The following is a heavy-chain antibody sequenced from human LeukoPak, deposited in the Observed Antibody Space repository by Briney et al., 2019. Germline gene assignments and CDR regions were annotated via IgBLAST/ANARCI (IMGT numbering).Heavy chain of an antibody. V-gene: IGHV3-23*01. D-gene: IGHD5/OR15-5a*01. CDR3: ARGGWVSSDAFDV. J-gene: IGHJ3*01. Sequence: GGSLRLSCAASGFTFSNYAVSWLRQAPGKGLDWVSVISGPGTSTSYGNSVKGRFTISRDNSKNTVFLQMNSLRAEDTAVYYCARGGWVSSDAFDVWGQGTMVTGSS. CDR2: ISGPGTST. CDR1: GFTFSNYA.